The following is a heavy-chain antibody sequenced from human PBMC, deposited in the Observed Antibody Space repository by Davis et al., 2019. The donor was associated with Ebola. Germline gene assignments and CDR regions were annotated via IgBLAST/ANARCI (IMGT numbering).Heavy chain of an antibody. D-gene: IGHD6-13*01. J-gene: IGHJ4*02. V-gene: IGHV3-7*01. CDR3: AKDQDSSSWPFDY. CDR1: GFTFSSYW. Sequence: GGSLRLSCAASGFTFSSYWMSWVRQAPGKGLEWVANIKQDGSEKYYVDSVKGRFTISRDNAKNSLYLQMNSLRAEDTAVYYCAKDQDSSSWPFDYWGQGTLVTVSS. CDR2: IKQDGSEK.